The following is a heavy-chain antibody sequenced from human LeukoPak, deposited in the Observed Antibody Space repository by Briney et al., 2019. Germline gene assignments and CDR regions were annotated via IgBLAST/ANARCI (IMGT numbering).Heavy chain of an antibody. CDR2: IYHSGST. CDR3: ARHYLGTTVTTFGY. V-gene: IGHV4-38-2*02. CDR1: GYSISSGYY. D-gene: IGHD4-17*01. Sequence: SETLSLTCTVSGYSISSGYYWGWIRQPPGKGLEWIGSIYHSGSTYYNPSLKSRVTISVDTSKNQFSLKLSPVTAADTAVYYCARHYLGTTVTTFGYWGQGTLVTVSS. J-gene: IGHJ4*02.